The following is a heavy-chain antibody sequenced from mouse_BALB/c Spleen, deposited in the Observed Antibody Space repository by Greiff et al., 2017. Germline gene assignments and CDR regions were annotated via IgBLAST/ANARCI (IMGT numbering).Heavy chain of an antibody. V-gene: IGHV2-6-7*01. CDR3: ARDIWLYAMDY. CDR1: GFSLTGYG. Sequence: VQGVESGPGLVAPSQSLSITCTVSGFSLTGYGVNWVRQPPGNGLEWLGMIWGDGSTDYNSALKSRLSISKDNSKSQVFLKMNSLQTDDTARYYCARDIWLYAMDYWGQGTSVTVST. J-gene: IGHJ4*01. CDR2: IWGDGST. D-gene: IGHD1-1*02.